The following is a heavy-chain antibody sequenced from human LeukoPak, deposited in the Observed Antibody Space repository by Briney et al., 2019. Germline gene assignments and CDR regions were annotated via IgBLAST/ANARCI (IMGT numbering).Heavy chain of an antibody. CDR1: GDSLSSGHHY. D-gene: IGHD2-15*01. J-gene: IGHJ4*02. Sequence: SETLSLTCTVSGDSLSSGHHYWTWIRQHPGQGLEYIGYVYHNGNAYYNPSLKSRVTISVDTSKNQFSLKLTSVTAADTAVYYCARLDYCSGDSCYLGYFDYWGQGTLVTVSS. V-gene: IGHV4-30-4*08. CDR3: ARLDYCSGDSCYLGYFDY. CDR2: VYHNGNA.